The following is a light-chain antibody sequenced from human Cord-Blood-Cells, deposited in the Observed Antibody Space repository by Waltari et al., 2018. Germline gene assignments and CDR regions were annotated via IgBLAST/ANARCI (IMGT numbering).Light chain of an antibody. CDR2: AAS. V-gene: IGKV1-39*01. J-gene: IGKJ1*01. CDR3: QQSYSTPGIGT. Sequence: DIQMTQSPSSLSASVGDRVTITCRASQSISSYLNWYQQKPGKAPKLLIYAASSFQSGVPSRFSGSGSGTAFTLTISSLQPEDFATYYCQQSYSTPGIGTFGQGTKVEIK. CDR1: QSISSY.